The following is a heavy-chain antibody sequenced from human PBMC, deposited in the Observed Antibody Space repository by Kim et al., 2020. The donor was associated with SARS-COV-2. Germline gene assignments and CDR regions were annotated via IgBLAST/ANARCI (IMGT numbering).Heavy chain of an antibody. D-gene: IGHD5-12*01. Sequence: GGSLRLSCAASGFTFSSYAMSWVRQAPGKGLEWVAAVSGRRRSAFYADSVKGRFTISGDTSRNTLSLEMNSLRAEDTAVYYCAKDTYGGYGSIDHWCQGTLVTVSS. CDR1: GFTFSSYA. CDR2: VSGRRRSA. CDR3: AKDTYGGYGSIDH. J-gene: IGHJ4*02. V-gene: IGHV3-23*01.